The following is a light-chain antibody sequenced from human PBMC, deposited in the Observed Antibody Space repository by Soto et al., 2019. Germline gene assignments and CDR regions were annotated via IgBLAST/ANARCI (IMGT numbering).Light chain of an antibody. CDR1: SGHIRYA. Sequence: QPVLTQSPSASASLGASVKLTCTLSSGHIRYAIAWHQQQPEKGPRYLMKFDSDGTHTKGDGIPDRFSGSSSGAERYLTISSLQSEDEADYYCQTWDTGTVVFGGGTKLTVL. V-gene: IGLV4-69*01. CDR2: FDSDGTH. CDR3: QTWDTGTVV. J-gene: IGLJ2*01.